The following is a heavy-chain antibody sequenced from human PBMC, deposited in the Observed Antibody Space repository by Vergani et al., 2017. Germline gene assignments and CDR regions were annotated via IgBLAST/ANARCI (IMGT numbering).Heavy chain of an antibody. Sequence: QVQVVQSRAEVKKSGASVKVSCKTSGYTFSNHYMHWVRQAPGRGLEWMGIINPSGGHTNYAQKFQGRVTMTRDTSTSTVYMELSSLRSEDTAIYYCARGDYGILTGYRYWGQGTLVTVSA. CDR2: INPSGGHT. J-gene: IGHJ4*02. V-gene: IGHV1-46*03. D-gene: IGHD3-9*01. CDR3: ARGDYGILTGYRY. CDR1: GYTFSNHY.